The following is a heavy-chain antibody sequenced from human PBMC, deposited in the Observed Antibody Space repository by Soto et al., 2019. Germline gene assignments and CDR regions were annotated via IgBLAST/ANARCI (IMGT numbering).Heavy chain of an antibody. CDR3: ARGSYFYYFDS. CDR2: ISAYNGNT. CDR1: GYTFTSYG. V-gene: IGHV1-18*01. Sequence: ASVKVSCKASGYTFTSYGISWVRQAPGQGLEWMGWISAYNGNTNYAQKYQGRVTITRDTSASTAYMELSSLRSEDTAMYYCARGSYFYYFDSWGQGTLVTVSS. D-gene: IGHD3-10*01. J-gene: IGHJ4*02.